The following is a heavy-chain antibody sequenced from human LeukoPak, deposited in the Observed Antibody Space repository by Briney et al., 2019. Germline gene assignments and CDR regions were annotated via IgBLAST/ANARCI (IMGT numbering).Heavy chain of an antibody. CDR1: GFTFSSYA. CDR3: AKGPKQQPVGSRGKYFDY. D-gene: IGHD6-13*01. J-gene: IGHJ4*02. V-gene: IGHV3-23*01. Sequence: PGGSLRLSCAASGFTFSSYAMSWVRQAPGKGLEWVSAISGSGGSTYYADSVKGRFTISRDNSKNTLYLQMNSLRAEDTAVYYCAKGPKQQPVGSRGKYFDYWGQGTLVTVSS. CDR2: ISGSGGST.